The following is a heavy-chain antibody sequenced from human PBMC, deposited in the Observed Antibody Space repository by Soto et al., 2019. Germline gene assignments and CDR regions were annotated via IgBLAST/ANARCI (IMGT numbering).Heavy chain of an antibody. CDR2: TYYRSKWHY. Sequence: QAQLQQSGPGLVKPSQTLSLSCAISGDSVSNNSVAWNWVRQSPSRGLEWLGRTYYRSKWHYDYAPSVRSRITINPATSKNHFSLQLNSVSPEAAAVYYCARTLRGRGVKYFDDWGQGTLVTVSS. J-gene: IGHJ4*02. CDR3: ARTLRGRGVKYFDD. CDR1: GDSVSNNSVA. D-gene: IGHD3-10*01. V-gene: IGHV6-1*01.